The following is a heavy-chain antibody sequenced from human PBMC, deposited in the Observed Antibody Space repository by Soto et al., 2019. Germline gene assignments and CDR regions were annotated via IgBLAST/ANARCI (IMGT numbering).Heavy chain of an antibody. CDR1: GYTFTSYG. J-gene: IGHJ5*02. Sequence: VASVKVSCKASGYTFTSYGISWVRQAPGQGLEWMGWISAYNGNTNYAQKLQGRVTMTTDTSTSTAYMELRSLRSDDTAVYYCARGSSGVATIFNWFDPWGQGTLVTVSS. CDR2: ISAYNGNT. V-gene: IGHV1-18*01. CDR3: ARGSSGVATIFNWFDP. D-gene: IGHD5-12*01.